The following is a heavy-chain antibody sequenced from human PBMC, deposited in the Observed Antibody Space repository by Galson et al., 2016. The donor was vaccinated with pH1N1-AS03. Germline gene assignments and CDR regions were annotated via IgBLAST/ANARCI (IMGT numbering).Heavy chain of an antibody. D-gene: IGHD2-8*01. CDR1: GFSLSTGGVH. CDR3: ARSTHVNEGLDY. V-gene: IGHV2-5*02. J-gene: IGHJ4*02. Sequence: PALVKPTQTLTLTCTFSGFSLSTGGVHVAWIRQPPGEALEWLALIFWDGETRYRPSLRSRLTITKDTSKNQVVLTMTNMDPVDTATYYCARSTHVNEGLDYWGQGTLVTVSS. CDR2: IFWDGET.